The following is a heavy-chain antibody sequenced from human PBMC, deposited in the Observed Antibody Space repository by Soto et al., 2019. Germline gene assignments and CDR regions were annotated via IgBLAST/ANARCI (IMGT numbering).Heavy chain of an antibody. Sequence: EVQLVESGGGLVKPGASLRLSCAAFGFTSINAWMNWVRQASGKGLEWVGRIKSQTDGGTTDYAAPVKGRSTISRDDSKNTLYLQMNRLNTEDKAVYYCTTDEASAYSSGWYQNDYWGQGTLVTLSS. D-gene: IGHD6-19*01. J-gene: IGHJ4*02. V-gene: IGHV3-15*07. CDR1: GFTSINAW. CDR2: IKSQTDGGTT. CDR3: TTDEASAYSSGWYQNDY.